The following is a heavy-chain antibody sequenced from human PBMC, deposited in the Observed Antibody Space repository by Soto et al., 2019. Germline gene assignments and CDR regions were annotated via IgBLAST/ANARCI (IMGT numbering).Heavy chain of an antibody. CDR2: ISDSGGTV. V-gene: IGHV3-48*03. CDR3: ARDLLHYDFWSGYSAYFYYGMDV. J-gene: IGHJ6*02. CDR1: GFTFSSYE. D-gene: IGHD3-3*01. Sequence: GGSLRLSCAASGFTFSSYEMNWVRQAPGQGLEWVSYISDSGGTVYYADSVKGRFTVSRDNAQNSVYLQMNSLRTEDTAVYYCARDLLHYDFWSGYSAYFYYGMDVWGPGSTVTVSS.